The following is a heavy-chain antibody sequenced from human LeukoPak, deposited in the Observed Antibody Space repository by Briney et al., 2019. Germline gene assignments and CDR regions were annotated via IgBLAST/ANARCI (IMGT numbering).Heavy chain of an antibody. CDR2: IYYSGST. V-gene: IGHV4-30-4*08. J-gene: IGHJ3*02. CDR3: AGSRLVTGEDAFDI. CDR1: GGSISSSSYY. D-gene: IGHD7-27*01. Sequence: PSETLSLTCTVSGGSISSSSYYWGWIRQPPGKGLEWIGYIYYSGSTYYNPSLKSRVTISVDTPKNQFSLKLSSVTAADTAVYYCAGSRLVTGEDAFDIWGQGTMVTVSS.